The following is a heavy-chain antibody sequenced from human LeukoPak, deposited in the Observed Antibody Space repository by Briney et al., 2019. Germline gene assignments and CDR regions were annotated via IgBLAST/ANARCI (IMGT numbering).Heavy chain of an antibody. CDR2: INYSDGKT. J-gene: IGHJ5*02. CDR1: GFTFSIYA. CDR3: AKDSGNRLYSYADL. V-gene: IGHV3-23*01. Sequence: GGSLRLSCSGSGFTFSIYAMNWVRQAPGKGLEWVSGINYSDGKTSYADSVKGRFTISRDNSRNTLDLQMNSLRVEDTAVYYCAKDSGNRLYSYADLWGQGILVTVSS. D-gene: IGHD3-10*01.